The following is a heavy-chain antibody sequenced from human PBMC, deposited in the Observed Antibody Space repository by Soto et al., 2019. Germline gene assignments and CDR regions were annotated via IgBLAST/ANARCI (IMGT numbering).Heavy chain of an antibody. J-gene: IGHJ4*02. Sequence: GGSLRLSCAASGFTFSSYSMNWVRQAPGKGLEWVSYISSSSSTIYYADSVKGRFTISRDNAKNSLYLQMNSLRDEDTAVYYCARGYGYYYYDSSGYFRYWGQGTLVTVSS. CDR2: ISSSSSTI. V-gene: IGHV3-48*02. D-gene: IGHD3-22*01. CDR1: GFTFSSYS. CDR3: ARGYGYYYYDSSGYFRY.